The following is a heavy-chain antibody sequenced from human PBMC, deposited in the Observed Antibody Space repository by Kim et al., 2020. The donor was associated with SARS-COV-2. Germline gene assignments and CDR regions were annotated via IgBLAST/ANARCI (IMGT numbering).Heavy chain of an antibody. CDR3: ARLYGDVGVGYYYGMDV. J-gene: IGHJ6*02. CDR2: ISGSGGST. D-gene: IGHD4-17*01. V-gene: IGHV3-23*01. Sequence: GGSLRLSCAASGFTFSSYAMSWVRQAPGKGLEWVSAISGSGGSTYYADSVKGRFTISRDNSKNTLYLQMNSLRAEDTAVYYCARLYGDVGVGYYYGMDVWGQGTTVTVSS. CDR1: GFTFSSYA.